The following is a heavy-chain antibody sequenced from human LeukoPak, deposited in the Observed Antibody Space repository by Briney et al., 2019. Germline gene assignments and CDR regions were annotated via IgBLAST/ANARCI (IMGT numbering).Heavy chain of an antibody. D-gene: IGHD3-10*01. CDR1: GGTFSSYA. J-gene: IGHJ5*02. Sequence: SVKVSCKASGGTFSSYAISWVRQAPGQGLEWMGGIIPIFGTANYAQKFQGRVTITTDESTSAAYMELSSLRSEDTAVYYCARAHTPLTMVRGVIVWFDPWGQGTLVTVSS. V-gene: IGHV1-69*05. CDR3: ARAHTPLTMVRGVIVWFDP. CDR2: IIPIFGTA.